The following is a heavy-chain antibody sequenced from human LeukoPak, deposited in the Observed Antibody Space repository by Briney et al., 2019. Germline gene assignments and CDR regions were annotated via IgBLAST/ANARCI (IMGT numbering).Heavy chain of an antibody. Sequence: GASVKVSCKASGYTFTDHYIHWVRQAPGQGFEWMGWINPNTGGTDYAQKFQDRIAISTYTSISTVYMELSRLKSDDTALCYCARDLATIDGIAWYYFENWGQGTLVTVS. CDR2: INPNTGGT. J-gene: IGHJ4*02. CDR3: ARDLATIDGIAWYYFEN. V-gene: IGHV1-2*02. D-gene: IGHD5-12*01. CDR1: GYTFTDHY.